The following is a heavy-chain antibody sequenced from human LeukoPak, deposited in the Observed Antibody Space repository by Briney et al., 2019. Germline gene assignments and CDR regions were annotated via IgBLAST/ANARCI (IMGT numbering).Heavy chain of an antibody. CDR3: ASDLSGVRGYTYGRGIDY. D-gene: IGHD5-18*01. V-gene: IGHV3-48*03. CDR1: GFTFSSYE. J-gene: IGHJ4*02. CDR2: ISSSGSTI. Sequence: GGSLRLSCAASGFTFSSYEMNWVRQAPGKGLEWVSYISSSGSTIYYADSVKGRFSISRDNAKTSLYLQINSLRAEDTAVYYCASDLSGVRGYTYGRGIDYWGQGTLVTVSS.